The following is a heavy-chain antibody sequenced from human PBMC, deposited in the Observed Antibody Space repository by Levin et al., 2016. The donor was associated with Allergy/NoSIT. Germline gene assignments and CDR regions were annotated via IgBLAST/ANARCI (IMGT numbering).Heavy chain of an antibody. V-gene: IGHV3-30*18. CDR2: ISYDGSNK. D-gene: IGHD6-19*01. J-gene: IGHJ6*02. CDR3: AKTFYSSGWYYYYGMDV. Sequence: VRQAPGKGLEWVAVISYDGSNKYYADSVKGRFTISRDNSKNTLYLQMNSLRAEDTAVYYCAKTFYSSGWYYYYGMDVWGQGTTVTVSS.